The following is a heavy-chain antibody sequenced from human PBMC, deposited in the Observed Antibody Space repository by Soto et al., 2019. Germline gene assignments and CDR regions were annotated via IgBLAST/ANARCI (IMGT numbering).Heavy chain of an antibody. V-gene: IGHV4-39*01. CDR3: ARLPTGGMDV. Sequence: SDTLSLTCTVSGGSISSTSSYWGWIRQPPGQGLEWVACVGYSGSTYYTPSLKSRVTISVDTSKNQFSLKLSSVTDADTAVYYCARLPTGGMDVWGQGTTVTVSS. J-gene: IGHJ6*02. CDR1: GGSISSTSSY. CDR2: VGYSGST.